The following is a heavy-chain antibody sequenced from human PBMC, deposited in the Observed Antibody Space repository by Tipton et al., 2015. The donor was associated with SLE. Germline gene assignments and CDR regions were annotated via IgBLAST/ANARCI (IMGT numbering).Heavy chain of an antibody. Sequence: TLSLTCSVSGGSISGTNYYWVWIRPPPGKGPEWIGRITNNGNTYYIPSLQSRVPMSVDTSKNHFSLKLSSVTAADTAVYYCAKVVAAAWGGFDCWGQGSLVTVSS. V-gene: IGHV4-39*02. CDR3: AKVVAAAWGGFDC. J-gene: IGHJ4*02. CDR2: ITNNGNT. D-gene: IGHD6-13*01. CDR1: GGSISGTNYY.